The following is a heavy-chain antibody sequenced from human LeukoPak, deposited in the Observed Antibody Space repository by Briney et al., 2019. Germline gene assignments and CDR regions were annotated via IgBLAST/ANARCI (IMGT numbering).Heavy chain of an antibody. CDR3: ARGGEGYCSGGSCYSAGLYGMDV. CDR2: IIPIFGTA. D-gene: IGHD2-15*01. Sequence: SVKVSCKASGGTFSSYAISWVRQAPGQGLEWMGGIIPIFGTANYAQKFQGRVTITADKSTSTAYMELSSLRSEDTAVYYCARGGEGYCSGGSCYSAGLYGMDVWGKGTTVTVSS. J-gene: IGHJ6*04. CDR1: GGTFSSYA. V-gene: IGHV1-69*06.